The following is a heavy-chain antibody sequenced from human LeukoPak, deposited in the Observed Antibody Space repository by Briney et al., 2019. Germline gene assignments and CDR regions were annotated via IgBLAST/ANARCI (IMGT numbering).Heavy chain of an antibody. D-gene: IGHD6-19*01. Sequence: GGSLRLSCAASGFTFSSYGMHWVRQAPGKGLEWVAFIRYDGSNKYYADSVKGRFTISRDNSKNTLYLQMNSLRAEDTAVYYCARDQWLVHYTPERAFDIWGQGTMVTVSS. CDR2: IRYDGSNK. CDR1: GFTFSSYG. J-gene: IGHJ3*02. V-gene: IGHV3-30*02. CDR3: ARDQWLVHYTPERAFDI.